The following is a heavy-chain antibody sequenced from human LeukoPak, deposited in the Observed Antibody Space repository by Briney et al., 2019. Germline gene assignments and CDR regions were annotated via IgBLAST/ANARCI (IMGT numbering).Heavy chain of an antibody. V-gene: IGHV4-34*01. CDR2: INHSGST. CDR3: ARGYFGLALDAFDI. J-gene: IGHJ3*02. Sequence: SETLSLTCAVYGGSFSGYYWSWIRQPPGKGLEWIGEINHSGSTNYNPSLKSRVTISVDTSKNQFSLRLSSVTAADTAVYYCARGYFGLALDAFDIWGQGTMVTVSS. D-gene: IGHD2/OR15-2a*01. CDR1: GGSFSGYY.